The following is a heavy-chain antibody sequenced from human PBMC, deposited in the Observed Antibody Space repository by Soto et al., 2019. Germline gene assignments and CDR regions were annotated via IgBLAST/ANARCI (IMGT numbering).Heavy chain of an antibody. CDR3: ARVSIATAGIAYYFDY. Sequence: QVQLVESGGGVVQPGRSLRLSCAASGFSFSSCAMHWVRQAPGKGLEWVAVVSHDGSNKYYADSEKGRVTISRDNSINTVYLQMNSLRAEDTAVYYCARVSIATAGIAYYFDYWGQGTLVTVSS. CDR1: GFSFSSCA. CDR2: VSHDGSNK. J-gene: IGHJ4*02. V-gene: IGHV3-30-3*01. D-gene: IGHD6-25*01.